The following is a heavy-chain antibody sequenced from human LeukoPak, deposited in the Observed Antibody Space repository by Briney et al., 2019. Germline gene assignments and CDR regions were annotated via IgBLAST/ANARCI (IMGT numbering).Heavy chain of an antibody. CDR1: GGSISSYY. D-gene: IGHD3-22*01. V-gene: IGHV4-59*01. J-gene: IGHJ4*02. CDR2: IYYSGST. Sequence: PSETLSLTRTVSGGSISSYYWSWIRQPPGKGLEWIGYIYYSGSTNYNPSLKSRVTISVDTSKNQFSLKLSSVTAADTAVYYCARGTNYYDSSGYLPNYWGQGTLVTVSS. CDR3: ARGTNYYDSSGYLPNY.